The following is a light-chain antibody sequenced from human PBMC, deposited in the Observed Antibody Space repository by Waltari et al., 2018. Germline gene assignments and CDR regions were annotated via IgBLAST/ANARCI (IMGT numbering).Light chain of an antibody. V-gene: IGLV2-23*02. Sequence: QSTLTQPASVSGSPGQSVTISCTGTSGDVGLYNSVSWYQQHPGKVPNLIIHDVHERPSGVSSRFFGSKSDNTASLTISGLQAEDEADYYCCSYANSNTLVFGGGTKLTVL. CDR2: DVH. CDR3: CSYANSNTLV. J-gene: IGLJ3*02. CDR1: SGDVGLYNS.